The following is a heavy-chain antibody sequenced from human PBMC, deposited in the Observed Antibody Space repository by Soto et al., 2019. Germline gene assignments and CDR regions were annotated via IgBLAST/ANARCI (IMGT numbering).Heavy chain of an antibody. V-gene: IGHV1-18*04. J-gene: IGHJ5*02. CDR2: ISAYNGNT. D-gene: IGHD3-9*01. CDR3: ARDGDFDWLLSYWFDP. CDR1: GYTVTSYG. Sequence: ASVKVSCKVSGYTVTSYGISWVRQAPGQGLEWMGWISAYNGNTNYAQKLQGRVTMTTDTSTSTAYMELRSLRSDDTAVYYCARDGDFDWLLSYWFDPWGKGTLVTVSS.